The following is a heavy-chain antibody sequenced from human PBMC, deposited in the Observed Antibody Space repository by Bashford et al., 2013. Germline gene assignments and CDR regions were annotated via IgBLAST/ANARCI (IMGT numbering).Heavy chain of an antibody. J-gene: IGHJ4*02. D-gene: IGHD3-16*02. V-gene: IGHV3-66*01. Sequence: TLGPVRLSCAASGFTVTNSYMSWVRQAPGKGLEWVSVIHSGGNTYYADSVKGRFTISRDNSENTLHLQMYSLTAEDTAVYYCAKDRGISFGGIIGFDYWGQGALVTVSS. CDR2: IHSGGNT. CDR3: AKDRGISFGGIIGFDY. CDR1: GFTVTNSY.